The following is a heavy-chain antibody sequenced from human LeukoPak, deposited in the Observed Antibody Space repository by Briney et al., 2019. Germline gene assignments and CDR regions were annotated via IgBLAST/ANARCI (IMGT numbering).Heavy chain of an antibody. J-gene: IGHJ4*02. CDR2: INPNNSAT. V-gene: IGHV1-2*02. CDR3: ARDRLTADFDY. CDR1: GNTFTGYY. Sequence: ASVKVSCKASGNTFTGYYMHWVRQAPGQGLEWMGWINPNNSATKYAQRFQGRVSMARDTSISTVYMDLSSLISDDTAVYYCARDRLTADFDYWGQGTLVTVSS. D-gene: IGHD6-13*01.